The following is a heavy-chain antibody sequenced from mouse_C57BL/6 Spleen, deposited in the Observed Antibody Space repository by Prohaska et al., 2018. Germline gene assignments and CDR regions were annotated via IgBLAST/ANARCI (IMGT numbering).Heavy chain of an antibody. J-gene: IGHJ4*01. V-gene: IGHV1-26*01. CDR3: AREPMDY. CDR2: INPNNGGT. Sequence: LKIPCKASGYTFTDYYMNWVKQSHGKSLEWIGDINPNNGGTSYNQKFKGKATLTVDKSSSTAYMELRSLTSEDSAVYYCAREPMDYWGQGTSVTVSS. CDR1: GYTFTDYY.